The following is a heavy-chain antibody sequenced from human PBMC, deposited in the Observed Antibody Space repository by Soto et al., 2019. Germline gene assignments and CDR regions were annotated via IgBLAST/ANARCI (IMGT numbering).Heavy chain of an antibody. J-gene: IGHJ5*02. CDR2: IYWDDDK. V-gene: IGHV2-5*02. CDR1: GFSLSTSGVG. Sequence: QITLKESGPTLVKPTQTLTLTCTFSGFSLSTSGVGVGWIRQPPGKALEWLALIYWDDDKRYSPSLKSRLTITKDTSKNQVVLTMTNMDPVDTATYYCAHSLLTVVTGAYNWFDPWGQGTLVTVSS. D-gene: IGHD2-15*01. CDR3: AHSLLTVVTGAYNWFDP.